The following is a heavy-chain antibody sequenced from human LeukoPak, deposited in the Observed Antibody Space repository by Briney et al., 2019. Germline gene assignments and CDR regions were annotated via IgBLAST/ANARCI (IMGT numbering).Heavy chain of an antibody. Sequence: GGSLRLSCAASGFTFSSYSMNWVRQAPGKGLEWVSSISGSSSYIYYADSVKGRFTISRDNAKNSLYLQMNSLRAEDTAVYYCARGRGATRSQYYFDYWGQGTLVTVSS. V-gene: IGHV3-21*01. CDR3: ARGRGATRSQYYFDY. CDR1: GFTFSSYS. J-gene: IGHJ4*02. D-gene: IGHD5-12*01. CDR2: ISGSSSYI.